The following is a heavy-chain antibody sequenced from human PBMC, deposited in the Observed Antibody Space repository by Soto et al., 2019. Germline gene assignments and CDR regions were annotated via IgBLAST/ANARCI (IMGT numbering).Heavy chain of an antibody. CDR1: GGSISSYY. J-gene: IGHJ4*02. CDR3: ARRYGGTFDY. CDR2: IYYSGST. V-gene: IGHV4-59*08. Sequence: XXLSLTCTVSGGSISSYYWSWIRQPPGKGLEWIGYIYYSGSTNYNPSLKSRVTISVDTSKNQFSLKLSSVTAADTAVYYCARRYGGTFDYWGQGTLVTAPQ. D-gene: IGHD2-15*01.